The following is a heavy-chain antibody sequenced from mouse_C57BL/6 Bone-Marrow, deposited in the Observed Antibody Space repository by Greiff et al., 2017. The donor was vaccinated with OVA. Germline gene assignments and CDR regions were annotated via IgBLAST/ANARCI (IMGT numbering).Heavy chain of an antibody. V-gene: IGHV1-59*01. Sequence: QVQLQQPGAELVRPGTSVKLSCKASGYTFTSYWMHWVKQRPGQGLEWIGVIDPSDSYTNYNQKFKGKATLTVDTSSSTAYMQLSSLTSDDSAVYYCARDYYGSSPFAYWGQGTLVTVSA. CDR1: GYTFTSYW. CDR3: ARDYYGSSPFAY. D-gene: IGHD1-1*01. J-gene: IGHJ3*01. CDR2: IDPSDSYT.